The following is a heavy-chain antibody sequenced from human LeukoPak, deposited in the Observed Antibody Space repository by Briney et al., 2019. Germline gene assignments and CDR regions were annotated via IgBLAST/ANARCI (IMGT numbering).Heavy chain of an antibody. D-gene: IGHD6-6*01. V-gene: IGHV1-2*02. CDR1: GYTFTSYD. CDR2: INPNSGGT. Sequence: ASVKVSCKASGYTFTSYDINWVRQATGQGLEWMGWINPNSGGTNYAQKFQGRVTMTRDTSISTAYMELSRLRSDDTAVYYCARALKYSSSLAFDYWGQGTLVTVSS. J-gene: IGHJ4*02. CDR3: ARALKYSSSLAFDY.